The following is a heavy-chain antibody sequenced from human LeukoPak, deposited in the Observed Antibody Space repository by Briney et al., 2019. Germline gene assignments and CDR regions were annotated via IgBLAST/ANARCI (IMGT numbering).Heavy chain of an antibody. J-gene: IGHJ3*02. CDR3: ARDYLGGNPDAFDI. V-gene: IGHV3-11*01. CDR1: GFTFSDYY. Sequence: GGSLRLSCAASGFTFSDYYMSWIRQAPGKGLEWVSYISSSGSTIYYADSVKGRFTISRDNAKNSLYLQMNSLRAEDTAVYYCARDYLGGNPDAFDIWGQGTMVTVSS. D-gene: IGHD4-23*01. CDR2: ISSSGSTI.